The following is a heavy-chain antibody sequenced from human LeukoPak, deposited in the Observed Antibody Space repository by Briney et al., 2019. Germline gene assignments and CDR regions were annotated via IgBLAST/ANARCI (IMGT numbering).Heavy chain of an antibody. V-gene: IGHV4-34*01. D-gene: IGHD3-10*02. Sequence: SETLSLTCAVYGGSFSGYYWSWIRQPPGKGLEWIGEINHSGSTNYNPSLKSRVTISVDTSKNQFSLKLSSVTAEDTAVYYCAELGITMIGGVWGKGTAVTISS. CDR1: GGSFSGYY. CDR2: INHSGST. J-gene: IGHJ6*04. CDR3: AELGITMIGGV.